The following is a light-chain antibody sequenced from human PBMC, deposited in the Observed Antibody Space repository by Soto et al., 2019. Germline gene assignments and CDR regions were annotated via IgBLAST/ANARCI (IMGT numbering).Light chain of an antibody. CDR1: QSVPTNN. Sequence: IELTQSPGTLSSSPGERATLSCRASQSVPTNNLAWYQHRPGEAPRLLIYGASLSATGIPDRFSGSGPGTNFALKISRLESEDLAVYYCQPYDGAAWTFG. CDR3: QPYDGAAWT. J-gene: IGKJ1*01. V-gene: IGKV3-20*01. CDR2: GAS.